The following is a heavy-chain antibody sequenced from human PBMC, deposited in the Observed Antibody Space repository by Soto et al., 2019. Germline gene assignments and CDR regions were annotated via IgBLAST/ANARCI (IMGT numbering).Heavy chain of an antibody. Sequence: EVQLLESGGGLVQPGGSLRLSCAASGFTFSAYAMSWVRQAPGKGLEWVSAMSGTSPSTYYADSVQGRFTISRDSSRKTLFLQMNTLRAEDTAVYFCAIRIFGVEYWGQGTQVTVSS. CDR1: GFTFSAYA. CDR2: MSGTSPST. V-gene: IGHV3-23*01. D-gene: IGHD3-3*01. CDR3: AIRIFGVEY. J-gene: IGHJ4*02.